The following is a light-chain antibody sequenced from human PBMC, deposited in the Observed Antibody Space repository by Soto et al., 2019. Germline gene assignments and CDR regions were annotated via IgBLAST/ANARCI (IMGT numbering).Light chain of an antibody. J-gene: IGKJ4*01. Sequence: EIVMTQSPATLSVSPGERVTLSCRASQSVSSNLVWYQQKPGQAPRLLIYGASTRATGIPARFSGSGSGTEFTLTINSLQSEDFAVYYCRQYNNWVTFGGGTKVEI. CDR1: QSVSSN. CDR2: GAS. V-gene: IGKV3-15*01. CDR3: RQYNNWVT.